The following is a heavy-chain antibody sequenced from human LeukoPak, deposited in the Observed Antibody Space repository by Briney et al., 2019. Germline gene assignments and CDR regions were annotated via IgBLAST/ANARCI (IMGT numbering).Heavy chain of an antibody. Sequence: GGSLRLSCAASGFTFSNYVLIWVRQAPERGLEWVSAITGSGGTTSYADSVKGRFTISRDNSRNTLYLQMSSLRAEDAAVYYCAKDREVSAARVYDYWGQGTLVTVSS. CDR2: ITGSGGTT. CDR3: AKDREVSAARVYDY. CDR1: GFTFSNYV. V-gene: IGHV3-23*01. D-gene: IGHD2-2*01. J-gene: IGHJ4*02.